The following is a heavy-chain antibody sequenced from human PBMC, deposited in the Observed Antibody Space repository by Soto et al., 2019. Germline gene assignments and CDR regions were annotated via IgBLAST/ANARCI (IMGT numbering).Heavy chain of an antibody. CDR1: GYTFINYD. V-gene: IGHV1-8*01. Sequence: QVQLVQSGAEVKEPGASVRVSCKASGYTFINYDIHWVRQAPGQGLEWMGWMNPKSGSTGYGQKFEGRVTMTRNPSISTAYMAMSSLRSEDTAVYYCASSPARVEGTDCVGGWCDSWGQGTLVTASS. CDR2: MNPKSGST. J-gene: IGHJ5*01. CDR3: ASSPARVEGTDCVGGWCDS. D-gene: IGHD2-21*02.